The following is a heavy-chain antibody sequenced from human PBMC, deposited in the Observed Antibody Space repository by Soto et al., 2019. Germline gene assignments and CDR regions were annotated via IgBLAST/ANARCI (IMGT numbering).Heavy chain of an antibody. CDR1: GYTFTGYY. V-gene: IGHV1-2*02. CDR2: INPNSGGT. D-gene: IGHD3-10*01. CDR3: AREGGLWFGHNWFDP. J-gene: IGHJ5*02. Sequence: ASVKVSCKASGYTFTGYYMHWVRQAPGQGLEWMGWINPNSGGTNYAQKLQGRVTMTTDTSTSTAYMELRSLRSDDTAVYYCAREGGLWFGHNWFDPWGQGTLVTVSS.